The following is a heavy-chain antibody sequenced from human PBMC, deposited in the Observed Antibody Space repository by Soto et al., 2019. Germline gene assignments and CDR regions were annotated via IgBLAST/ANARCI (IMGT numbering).Heavy chain of an antibody. CDR1: GFSLSTSGVG. Sequence: QITLKESGPALVKPTQPLTLTCTFSGFSLSTSGVGVAWIRQPPGKALEWLALIYWDDDKRYSPSLKSRLTITKDTSKNQVVLTMTNMDPVDTATYYCADRRVTTTADAFDIWGQGILVTVSS. CDR2: IYWDDDK. D-gene: IGHD1-26*01. V-gene: IGHV2-5*02. CDR3: ADRRVTTTADAFDI. J-gene: IGHJ3*02.